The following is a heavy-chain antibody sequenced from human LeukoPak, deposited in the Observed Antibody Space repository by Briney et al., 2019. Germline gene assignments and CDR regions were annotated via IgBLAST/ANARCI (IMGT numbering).Heavy chain of an antibody. J-gene: IGHJ4*02. V-gene: IGHV1-2*02. CDR2: IKPNSGGT. CDR3: ARDFRLYYYDSSGWLPQDY. Sequence: ASVKVSCKASGDTFTDYSIHWVRQAPGQGLQWMGWIKPNSGGTTYAQMFQDRVTLTRDTSINTVYMELTRLTSDDTAVYYCARDFRLYYYDSSGWLPQDYWGQGTLVTVSS. D-gene: IGHD3-22*01. CDR1: GDTFTDYS.